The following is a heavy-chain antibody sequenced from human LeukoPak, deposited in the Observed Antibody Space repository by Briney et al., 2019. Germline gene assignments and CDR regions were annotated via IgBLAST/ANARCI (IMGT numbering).Heavy chain of an antibody. CDR1: GYSISSGYY. D-gene: IGHD3-3*01. CDR2: IYHSGST. J-gene: IGHJ4*02. CDR3: ARLWGGGFWSGYSYFDY. Sequence: SETLSLTCAVSGYSISSGYYWGWIRQPPGKVLEWIGSIYHSGSTYYTPSLKSRVTISVDTSKNQFSLKLSTVTAADTAVYYCARLWGGGFWSGYSYFDYWGQGTLVTVSS. V-gene: IGHV4-38-2*01.